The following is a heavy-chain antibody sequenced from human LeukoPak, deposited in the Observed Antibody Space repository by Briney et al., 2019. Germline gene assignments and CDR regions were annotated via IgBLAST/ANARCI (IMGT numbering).Heavy chain of an antibody. V-gene: IGHV3-30*02. CDR2: IRYDGGKK. D-gene: IGHD2-15*01. CDR3: PKTGSWGSSNYYFDY. Sequence: GGSLRLSCAASGFTFSSYGMHWIRQAPGKGLEWVAFIRYDGGKKYYADSVKGRFTISRDNSKNTLYLQMNSLRAEDTALYYCPKTGSWGSSNYYFDYWGQGTLVTVSS. J-gene: IGHJ4*02. CDR1: GFTFSSYG.